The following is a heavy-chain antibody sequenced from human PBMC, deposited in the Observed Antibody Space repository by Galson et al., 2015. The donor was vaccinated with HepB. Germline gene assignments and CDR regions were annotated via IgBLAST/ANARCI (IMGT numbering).Heavy chain of an antibody. CDR3: ATGGSVSTLNY. V-gene: IGHV3-30-3*01. CDR2: ISNDALKK. Sequence: SLRLSCAASRFTFNTSSMHWVRQAPGKGLEWVALISNDALKKKYADSVKGRFTISRDTSKNTLSLQANSLKPEDTAIYYCATGGSVSTLNYWGQGALITVSP. D-gene: IGHD3-16*01. J-gene: IGHJ4*02. CDR1: RFTFNTSS.